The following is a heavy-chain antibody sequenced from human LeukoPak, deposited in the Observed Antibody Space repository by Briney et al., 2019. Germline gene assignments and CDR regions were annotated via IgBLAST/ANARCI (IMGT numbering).Heavy chain of an antibody. CDR1: GGSISSSSHF. CDR3: ARFGGYCSSTSCYLYYYYYMDV. CDR2: IYYSGNT. D-gene: IGHD2-2*01. Sequence: SETLSLTCTVSGGSISSSSHFWSWIRQPPGRGLEWFGSIYYSGNTYYNSSLKSRVTISVDTSKNQFSLKLSSVTAADTAVYYCARFGGYCSSTSCYLYYYYYMDVWGKGTTVTVSS. J-gene: IGHJ6*03. V-gene: IGHV4-39*07.